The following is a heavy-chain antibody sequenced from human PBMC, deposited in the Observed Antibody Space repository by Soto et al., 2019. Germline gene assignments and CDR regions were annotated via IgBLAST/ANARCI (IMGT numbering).Heavy chain of an antibody. J-gene: IGHJ6*02. V-gene: IGHV3-33*01. CDR3: ARVIRSMAPMNGMDV. CDR2: IWYDGSNK. CDR1: GFTFSSYG. Sequence: QVQLVESGGGVVQPGRSLRLSCAASGFTFSSYGMHWVRQAPGKGLEWVAVIWYDGSNKYYADSVKGRFTISRDNSKNTLYLQMNSLRAEDTAVYYCARVIRSMAPMNGMDVWGQGTTVTVSS. D-gene: IGHD3-10*01.